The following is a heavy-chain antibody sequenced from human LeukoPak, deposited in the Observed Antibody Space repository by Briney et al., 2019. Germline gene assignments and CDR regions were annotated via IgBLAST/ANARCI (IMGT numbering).Heavy chain of an antibody. D-gene: IGHD2-21*01. J-gene: IGHJ6*03. Sequence: GGSLRLSCAASGFRFGGYSIHWVRQAPGKGLEWLSYISVSGTIHADSVMGRVTVSRDDAKNSLYLQMNSLRAEDTAVYYCARIRGLTLPIPYMDVWGKGTTVTVSS. V-gene: IGHV3-48*04. CDR3: ARIRGLTLPIPYMDV. CDR1: GFRFGGYS. CDR2: ISVSGT.